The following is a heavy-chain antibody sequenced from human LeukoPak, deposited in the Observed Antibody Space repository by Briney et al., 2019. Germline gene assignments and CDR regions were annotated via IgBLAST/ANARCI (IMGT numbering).Heavy chain of an antibody. D-gene: IGHD1-26*01. Sequence: GSLILFCSASGFSFNEYWMSWVRQPPGGGLQWVAHNKDDGTEDNYLDSVEGRFTIARDDAKNPLYLQMNSLRAEDTAVYYCVRSGWEVDYCGQGTPVTAS. CDR2: NKDDGTED. J-gene: IGHJ4*02. CDR1: GFSFNEYW. CDR3: VRSGWEVDY. V-gene: IGHV3-7*03.